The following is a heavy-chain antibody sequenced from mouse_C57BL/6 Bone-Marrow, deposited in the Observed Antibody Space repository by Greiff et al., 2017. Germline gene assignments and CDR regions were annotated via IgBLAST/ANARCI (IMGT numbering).Heavy chain of an antibody. CDR2: IWSGGST. J-gene: IGHJ1*02. CDR1: GFSLTSYG. CDR3: ARNGYYGSSSHWYFDV. Sequence: VQLQQSGPGLVQPSQSLSITCTVPGFSLTSYGVHWVRQSPGKGLEWLGVIWSGGSTDYNAAFISRLSISKDNSKSQVFFKMNSRQDDETALYSCARNGYYGSSSHWYFDVWDTGTTVTVSS. V-gene: IGHV2-2*01. D-gene: IGHD1-1*01.